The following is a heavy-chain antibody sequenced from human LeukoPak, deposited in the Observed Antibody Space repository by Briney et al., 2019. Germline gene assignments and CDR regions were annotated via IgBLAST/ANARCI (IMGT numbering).Heavy chain of an antibody. Sequence: PSETLSLTCIVSGRSITSYYWSWIRQPPGKGLEWIGYIYYSGSTNYNPSLKSRVTISVDTSKNQFSLKLSSVTAADTAVYYCARDHGRYYDSSGLAFDIWGQGTMVTVSS. J-gene: IGHJ3*02. CDR1: GRSITSYY. V-gene: IGHV4-59*01. D-gene: IGHD3-22*01. CDR2: IYYSGST. CDR3: ARDHGRYYDSSGLAFDI.